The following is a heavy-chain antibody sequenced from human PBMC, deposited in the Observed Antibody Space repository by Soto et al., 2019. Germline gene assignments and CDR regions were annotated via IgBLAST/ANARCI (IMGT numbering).Heavy chain of an antibody. Sequence: VQLVESGGGLVKPGGSLRLSCAASGFTFSDYYMSWIRQAPGKGLEWVSYISSSGSTIYYADSVKGRFTISRDNAKNALYLQMNSMRAEDTAVYYCARGPGYDFWSGYYNNFDYWGQGTLVTVSS. CDR1: GFTFSDYY. V-gene: IGHV3-11*01. D-gene: IGHD3-3*01. CDR2: ISSSGSTI. J-gene: IGHJ4*02. CDR3: ARGPGYDFWSGYYNNFDY.